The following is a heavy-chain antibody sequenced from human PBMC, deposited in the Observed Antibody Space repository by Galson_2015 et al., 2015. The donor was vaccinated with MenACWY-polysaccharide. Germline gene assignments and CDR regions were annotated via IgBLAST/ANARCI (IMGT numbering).Heavy chain of an antibody. J-gene: IGHJ5*02. V-gene: IGHV3-49*04. Sequence: SLRLSCAASGLTFGDYAMSWVRQAPGKGLEWVGFIRSKAYGGTTEYAASVKGRFTISRDDSKSIAYLQMNSLKTEDTAVYYCTRDDEGYCSGGSCYSPWGQGTLVTVSS. CDR3: TRDDEGYCSGGSCYSP. D-gene: IGHD2-15*01. CDR2: IRSKAYGGTT. CDR1: GLTFGDYA.